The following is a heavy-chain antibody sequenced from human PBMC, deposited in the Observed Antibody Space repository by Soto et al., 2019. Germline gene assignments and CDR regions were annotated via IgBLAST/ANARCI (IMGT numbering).Heavy chain of an antibody. CDR1: GGSFSGYY. Sequence: PSETLSLTCAVYGGSFSGYYWSWIRQPPGKGLEWIGEINHSGSTNYNPSLKSRVTISVDTSKNQFSLKLSSVTAADTAVYYCARVRRYSGYQLDDWGQGTLVT. V-gene: IGHV4-34*01. J-gene: IGHJ4*02. CDR3: ARVRRYSGYQLDD. D-gene: IGHD5-12*01. CDR2: INHSGST.